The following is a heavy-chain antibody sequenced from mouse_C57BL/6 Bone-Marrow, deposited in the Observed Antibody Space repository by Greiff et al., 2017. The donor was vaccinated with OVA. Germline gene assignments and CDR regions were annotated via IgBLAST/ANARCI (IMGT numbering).Heavy chain of an antibody. CDR2: ISDGGSYT. D-gene: IGHD1-1*01. Sequence: EVMLVESGGGLVKPGGSLKLSCAASGFTFSSYAMSWVRQTPEKRLEWVATISDGGSYTYYPDNVKGRFTISRDNAKNNLYLQMSHLKSEDTAMYYCARDLYYGSSLYWYFDVWGTGTTVTVSS. CDR3: ARDLYYGSSLYWYFDV. V-gene: IGHV5-4*01. CDR1: GFTFSSYA. J-gene: IGHJ1*03.